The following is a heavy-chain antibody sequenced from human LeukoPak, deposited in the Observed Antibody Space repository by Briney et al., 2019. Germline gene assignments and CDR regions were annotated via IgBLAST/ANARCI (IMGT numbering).Heavy chain of an antibody. J-gene: IGHJ4*02. CDR1: GLTVSSNY. V-gene: IGHV3-66*01. CDR2: IYSGSST. CDR3: AMGAIVATIDY. D-gene: IGHD5-12*01. Sequence: PGGSLRLSCAASGLTVSSNYMSWVRQAPGEGLEWVSLIYSGSSTYYADSVKGRFTISRDKSKNTLYLQMSSLRVEDTAVYYCAMGAIVATIDYWGQGTLVTVSS.